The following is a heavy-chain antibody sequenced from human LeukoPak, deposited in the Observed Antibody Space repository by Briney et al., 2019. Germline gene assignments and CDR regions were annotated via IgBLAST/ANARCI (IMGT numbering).Heavy chain of an antibody. Sequence: PSETLSLTCTVSGGSVSSGSYYWSWIRQPPGKGLEWIGYIYYSGSTNYNPSLKSRVTISVDTSKNQFSLKLSSVTAADTAVYYCARTPFGRSGSWNAFDIWGQGTMVTVSS. CDR3: ARTPFGRSGSWNAFDI. CDR1: GGSVSSGSYY. D-gene: IGHD6-13*01. V-gene: IGHV4-61*01. CDR2: IYYSGST. J-gene: IGHJ3*02.